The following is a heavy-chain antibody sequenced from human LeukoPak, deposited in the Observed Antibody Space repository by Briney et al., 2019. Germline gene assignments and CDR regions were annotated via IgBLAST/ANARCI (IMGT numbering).Heavy chain of an antibody. CDR3: SKDIRDRNYEVAPDH. V-gene: IGHV3-33*06. D-gene: IGHD4-11*01. J-gene: IGHJ5*02. CDR2: VWDYGNNK. Sequence: GGSLRLSCTASRFSFSLYDMHCLRHAPGKAPVWVADVWDYGNNKYYGDSVKGRFTISRHIYKNTLHVQMQSLRAEDTSVYHCSKDIRDRNYEVAPDHWGQGTLVTVA. CDR1: RFSFSLYD.